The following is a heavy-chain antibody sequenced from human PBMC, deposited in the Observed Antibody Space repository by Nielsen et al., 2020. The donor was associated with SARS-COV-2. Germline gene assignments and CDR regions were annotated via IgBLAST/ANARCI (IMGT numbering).Heavy chain of an antibody. Sequence: ESLKISCAASGFTFSSYAMSWVRQPPGKGLEWIGEIYHSGSTNYNPSLKSRVTISVDKSKNQFSLKLSSVTAADTAVYYCASAGTQYDYWGQGTLVTVSS. CDR3: ASAGTQYDY. J-gene: IGHJ4*02. V-gene: IGHV4/OR15-8*01. CDR1: GFTFSSYAM. CDR2: IYHSGST.